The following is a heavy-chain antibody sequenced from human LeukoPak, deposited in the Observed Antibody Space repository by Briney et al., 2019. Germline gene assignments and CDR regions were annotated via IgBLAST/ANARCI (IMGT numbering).Heavy chain of an antibody. CDR3: AKGGKWDVTPFDY. V-gene: IGHV3-23*01. Sequence: PGGSLRLSCAASGFTFTSYSMNWVRQAPGKGLEWVSTISGGGGSTYYADSVKGRSTISRDNSKNTLYLQVNSLRAEDTAVYYCAKGGKWDVTPFDYWGQGTLVTVSS. J-gene: IGHJ4*02. CDR1: GFTFTSYS. D-gene: IGHD1-26*01. CDR2: ISGGGGST.